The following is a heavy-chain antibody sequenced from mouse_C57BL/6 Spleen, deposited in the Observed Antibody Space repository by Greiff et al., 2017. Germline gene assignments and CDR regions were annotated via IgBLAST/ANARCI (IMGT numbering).Heavy chain of an antibody. CDR1: GYTFTDYE. Sequence: QVQLQQSGAELVRPGASVTLSCKASGYTFTDYEMHWVKQTPVHGLEWIGAIDPGAGGTAYNQKFKGKAILTADKASSPAYMELRSLTSEDSAVYYCTREAYWGQGTLVTVSA. J-gene: IGHJ3*01. V-gene: IGHV1-15*01. CDR2: IDPGAGGT. CDR3: TREAY.